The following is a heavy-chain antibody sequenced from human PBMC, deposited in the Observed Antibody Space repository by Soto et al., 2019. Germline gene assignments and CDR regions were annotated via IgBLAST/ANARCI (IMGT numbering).Heavy chain of an antibody. CDR2: IGGGGDTT. J-gene: IGHJ4*02. CDR3: AKGRGGSGSLTPRVDF. D-gene: IGHD3-10*01. V-gene: IGHV3-23*01. Sequence: GGSLRLSCAASGFTFNNYAMTWVRQAPGKGLEWVSAIGGGGDTTSYADSVKGRFTVSRDGSKNTLYLQMSSLRAEDTALYYCAKGRGGSGSLTPRVDFWGQGT. CDR1: GFTFNNYA.